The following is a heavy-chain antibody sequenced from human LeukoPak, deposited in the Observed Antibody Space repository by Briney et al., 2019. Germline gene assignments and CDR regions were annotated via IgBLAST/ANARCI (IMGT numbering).Heavy chain of an antibody. CDR3: AKDNRRAHYFDY. CDR1: GFTFSSYA. V-gene: IGHV3-23*01. J-gene: IGHJ4*02. CDR2: ISGSGGST. Sequence: GGSLRLSCAASGFTFSSYAMSWVRQAPGKGLEWVSAISGSGGSTYYADSVKGRFTISRDNSKNTLYLQMNSMRAEDTAVYYCAKDNRRAHYFDYWGQGTLVTVSS.